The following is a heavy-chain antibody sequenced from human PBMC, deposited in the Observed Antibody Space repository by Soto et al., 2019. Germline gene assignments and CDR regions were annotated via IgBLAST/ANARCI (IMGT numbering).Heavy chain of an antibody. Sequence: SGPTLVNPTQTLTLTCTFSGFSLSTSGMCVSWIRQPPGKALEWLTRIDWDDDKYYSTSLKTRLTISKDTSKNQVVLTMTNMDPVDTATYYCARILYPDIVVVPAAMGAYYYYYMDVWGKGTTVTVSS. CDR1: GFSLSTSGMC. J-gene: IGHJ6*03. D-gene: IGHD2-2*01. V-gene: IGHV2-70*11. CDR3: ARILYPDIVVVPAAMGAYYYYYMDV. CDR2: IDWDDDK.